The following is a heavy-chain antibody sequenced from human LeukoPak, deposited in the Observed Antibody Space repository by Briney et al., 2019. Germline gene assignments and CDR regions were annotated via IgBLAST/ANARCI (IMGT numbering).Heavy chain of an antibody. J-gene: IGHJ4*01. CDR3: ARGEWVRLPTNFDY. Sequence: GGSLRLSCAASGFTFSSYSMNWVRQAPGKGLEWVSSISSSSSYIYYADSVKGRFTISRDNAKNSLYLQMNSLRAEDTAVHYCARGEWVRLPTNFDYWGHGTLVTVSS. CDR1: GFTFSSYS. CDR2: ISSSSSYI. D-gene: IGHD5-12*01. V-gene: IGHV3-21*01.